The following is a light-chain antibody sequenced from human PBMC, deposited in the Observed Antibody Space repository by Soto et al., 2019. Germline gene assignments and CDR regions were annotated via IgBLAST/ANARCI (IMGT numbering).Light chain of an antibody. CDR3: SSFTSNRIYV. CDR1: HNDIGTYDY. J-gene: IGLJ1*01. Sequence: QSALTQPTSVSGSPGQSITISCTGNHNDIGTYDYVSWYQQHPGRAPRLLIHGVTTRPSGISDRFSASKSGLTASLTISGLQPEDEADYYCSSFTSNRIYVFGPVTKVTVL. CDR2: GVT. V-gene: IGLV2-14*03.